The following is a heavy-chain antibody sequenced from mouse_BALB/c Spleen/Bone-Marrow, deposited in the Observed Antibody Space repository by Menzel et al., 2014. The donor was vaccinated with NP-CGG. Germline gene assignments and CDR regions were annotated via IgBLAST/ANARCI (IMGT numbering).Heavy chain of an antibody. CDR3: ARSLYGYDWYFDV. CDR1: GYTFTSYV. CDR2: INPYNDNT. D-gene: IGHD2-2*01. V-gene: IGHV1-14*01. J-gene: IGHJ1*01. Sequence: VQLQQPGPELVKPGASVKMSCKASGYTFTSYVMHWVKQKPGQGLEWIGNINPYNDNTKYNEKFKGKATLTSDKSSSTAYMELSSLTSEDSAVYYCARSLYGYDWYFDVWGAGTTVTVSS.